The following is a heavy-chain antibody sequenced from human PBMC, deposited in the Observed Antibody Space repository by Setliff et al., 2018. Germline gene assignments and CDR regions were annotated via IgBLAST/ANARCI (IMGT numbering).Heavy chain of an antibody. CDR2: INGDGTIT. CDR1: GFTFSKYW. Sequence: GGSLRLSCGASGFTFSKYWMYWVRQVPGKGLVWVSRINGDGTITNYADSVKGRFTISRDNAKNTLYLQMNSLRGEDTAVYFCASIDWGDHLPFYYYYMDAWGEGTTVTVSS. D-gene: IGHD3-3*01. V-gene: IGHV3-74*01. J-gene: IGHJ6*03. CDR3: ASIDWGDHLPFYYYYMDA.